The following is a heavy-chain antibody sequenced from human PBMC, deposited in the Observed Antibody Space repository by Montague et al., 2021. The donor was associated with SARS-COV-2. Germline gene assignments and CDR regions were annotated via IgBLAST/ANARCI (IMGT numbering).Heavy chain of an antibody. Sequence: SETLSLTCTVSGGSISGYYWSWIRQPPGKELEWIGYIYYSGSTKYNPFLESRVTVSVDRSKNQVSLKLSSVTAADTAVYYCARLLRSCTNGVCRTYYYYAMDVWGQGTTVTVSS. CDR3: ARLLRSCTNGVCRTYYYYAMDV. CDR2: IYYSGST. J-gene: IGHJ6*02. V-gene: IGHV4-59*01. CDR1: GGSISGYY. D-gene: IGHD2-8*01.